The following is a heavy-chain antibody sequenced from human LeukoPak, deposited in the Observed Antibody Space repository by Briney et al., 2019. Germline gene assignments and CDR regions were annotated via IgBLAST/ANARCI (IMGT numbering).Heavy chain of an antibody. CDR2: ISSSGSTI. D-gene: IGHD3-3*01. V-gene: IGHV3-48*03. Sequence: PGGSLRLSCAASGFTFSSYVMKWVRQAPGKGLEWVSYISSSGSTIYYADSVKGRFTISRDNAKNSLYLQMNSLRAEDTAVYYCARGVWSGLGPYYYYYMDVWGKGTTVTVSS. CDR1: GFTFSSYV. CDR3: ARGVWSGLGPYYYYYMDV. J-gene: IGHJ6*03.